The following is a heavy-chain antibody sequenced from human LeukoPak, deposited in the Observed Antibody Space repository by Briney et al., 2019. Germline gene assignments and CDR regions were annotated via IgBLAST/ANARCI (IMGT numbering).Heavy chain of an antibody. Sequence: GGSLRLSCAASGFTFSSYSMNWVRQAPGKGLEWVSSISSSSSYIYYADSVKGRFTISRDNAKNSLYLQMNSLRAEDTAVYYCASDIVVVPAAMRANNFDYWGQGTLVTVSS. CDR1: GFTFSSYS. CDR3: ASDIVVVPAAMRANNFDY. D-gene: IGHD2-2*01. CDR2: ISSSSSYI. J-gene: IGHJ4*02. V-gene: IGHV3-21*01.